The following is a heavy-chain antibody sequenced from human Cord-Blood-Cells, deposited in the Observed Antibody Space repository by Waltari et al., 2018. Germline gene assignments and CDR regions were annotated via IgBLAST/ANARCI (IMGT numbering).Heavy chain of an antibody. CDR2: INSDGSST. D-gene: IGHD3-16*01. J-gene: IGHJ4*02. CDR3: ATSGLGPHDY. CDR1: GFTFRSYW. Sequence: DVQLVESGGGLVQPGGSLRLSCAASGFTFRSYWMPRVRQAPGKGLGWVSRINSDGSSTSYADSVKGRFTISRDNAKNTLYLQMNSLRAEDTAVYYCATSGLGPHDYWGQGTLVTVSS. V-gene: IGHV3-74*01.